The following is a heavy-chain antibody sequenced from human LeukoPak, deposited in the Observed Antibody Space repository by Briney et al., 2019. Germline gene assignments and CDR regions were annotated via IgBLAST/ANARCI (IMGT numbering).Heavy chain of an antibody. CDR1: GFMFSSYG. Sequence: GGSLRLSCATSGFMFSSYGIHWVRQAPGKGLEWVAVIWYDGSNKYYADSVKGRFTISRDNSKNTLYLQMNSLRAEDTAVYYCARDSGWFGELYHDYWGQGTLVTVSS. D-gene: IGHD3-10*01. CDR3: ARDSGWFGELYHDY. CDR2: IWYDGSNK. V-gene: IGHV3-33*01. J-gene: IGHJ4*02.